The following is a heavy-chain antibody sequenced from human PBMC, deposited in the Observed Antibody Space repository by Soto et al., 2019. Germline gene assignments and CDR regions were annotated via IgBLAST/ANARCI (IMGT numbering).Heavy chain of an antibody. J-gene: IGHJ4*02. V-gene: IGHV3-7*03. CDR2: INDDGTKP. CDR3: VRGTRSHGLDN. Sequence: EVQLVESGGGFVQPGGSLRLSCAASGFTFTNYWMNWVRQAPGKGLEWVGNINDDGTKPHYVDSVRGRFTFSRDNAKNFLSLQINSLTADDTAVYYFVRGTRSHGLDNWGQGTLVTVSS. CDR1: GFTFTNYW. D-gene: IGHD1-7*01.